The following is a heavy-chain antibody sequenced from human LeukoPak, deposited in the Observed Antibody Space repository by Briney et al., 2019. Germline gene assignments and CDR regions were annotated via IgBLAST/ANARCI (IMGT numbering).Heavy chain of an antibody. CDR2: ISAYNGNT. CDR1: GYTFTSYG. Sequence: ASVKVSCKASGYTFTSYGISWVRQAPGQGLEWMGWISAYNGNTNYAQKLQGRVTMTTDTSTSTAYVELRSLRSDDTAVYYCAREGYYDSSGPIRHFDYWGQGTLVTVSS. J-gene: IGHJ4*02. CDR3: AREGYYDSSGPIRHFDY. V-gene: IGHV1-18*01. D-gene: IGHD3-22*01.